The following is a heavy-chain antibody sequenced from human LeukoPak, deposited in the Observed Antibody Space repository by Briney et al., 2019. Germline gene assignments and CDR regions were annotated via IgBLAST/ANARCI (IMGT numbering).Heavy chain of an antibody. J-gene: IGHJ6*02. Sequence: ETLSLTCTVSGGSTSSYYWSWIRQPPGKGREWIGYIYYSGSTNYNPSLKSRVNISVDTSKNQFSLKLSSVTAADTAVYYCARGDGVGDYGDYLDLGGLGFYYYGMDVWGQGTTVTVSS. V-gene: IGHV4-59*01. CDR3: ARGDGVGDYGDYLDLGGLGFYYYGMDV. CDR1: GGSTSSYY. CDR2: IYYSGST. D-gene: IGHD4-17*01.